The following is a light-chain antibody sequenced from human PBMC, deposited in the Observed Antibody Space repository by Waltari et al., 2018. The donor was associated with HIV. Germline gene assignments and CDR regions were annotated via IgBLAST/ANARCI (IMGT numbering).Light chain of an antibody. J-gene: IGLJ3*02. CDR3: QSADSSGAYWV. V-gene: IGLV3-25*03. CDR1: AMPNQY. CDR2: KDT. Sequence: SSELTQPPSVSVPPGQTARITCPGDAMPNQYAYGYQQKPGQAPILIIYKDTERPSGIPERFSGSTSGTTVTLTISGVQAEDEADYHCQSADSSGAYWVFGGGTRLTVL.